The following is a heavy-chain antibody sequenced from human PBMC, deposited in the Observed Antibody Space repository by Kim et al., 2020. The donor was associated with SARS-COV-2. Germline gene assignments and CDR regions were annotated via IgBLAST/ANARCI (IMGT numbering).Heavy chain of an antibody. D-gene: IGHD7-27*01. CDR2: T. CDR3: ATSPNWGSLDY. V-gene: IGHV3-53*01. Sequence: TYDADSVKGRFTISRENSKNTMYLQRNSLRAEDTAVYYCATSPNWGSLDYWGQGTLVTVSS. J-gene: IGHJ4*02.